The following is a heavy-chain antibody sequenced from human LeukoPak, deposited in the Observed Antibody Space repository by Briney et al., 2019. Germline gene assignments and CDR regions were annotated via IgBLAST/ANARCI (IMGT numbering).Heavy chain of an antibody. CDR1: GGSISGYY. D-gene: IGHD3-10*01. V-gene: IGHV4-4*07. CDR3: ARDLAGSGSY. Sequence: SETLSLTCTVSGGSISGYYWSWVRQPAAKGLEWVGRGYTSGGTNSNPSLKSRVTMSLDTSKNQFSLKLSSVTAADTAVYYCARDLAGSGSYWGQGTLVTVSS. CDR2: GYTSGGT. J-gene: IGHJ4*02.